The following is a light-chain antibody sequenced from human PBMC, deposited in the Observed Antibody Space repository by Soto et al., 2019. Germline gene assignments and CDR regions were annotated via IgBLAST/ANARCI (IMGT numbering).Light chain of an antibody. CDR2: EVS. CDR1: SSDVGSYNL. V-gene: IGLV2-14*02. J-gene: IGLJ3*02. CDR3: SSYAGSNKLV. Sequence: QSALTQPASVSGSPGQSITISCTGTSSDVGSYNLVSWYQQHPGKAPKLMIYEVSNRPSGVSNRFSGSKSGNTASLTVSGLQPEDEADYYCSSYAGSNKLVFGGGTQLTVL.